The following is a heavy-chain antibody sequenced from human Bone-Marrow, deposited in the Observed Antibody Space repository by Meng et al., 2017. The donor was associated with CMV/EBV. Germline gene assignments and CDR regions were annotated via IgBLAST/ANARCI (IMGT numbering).Heavy chain of an antibody. V-gene: IGHV4-61*01. CDR3: ARDREAALPYYYAMDV. CDR2: IYHSGST. D-gene: IGHD1-26*01. CDR1: GDSLNSDTYY. J-gene: IGHJ6*02. Sequence: SETRSLTCTVSGDSLNSDTYYWNWIRQPPGKGLEWIGFIYHSGSTTYNPSLKSRVTISIDTSKNQFSLRLNSVTSADTAVYYCARDREAALPYYYAMDVWGQGTAVTVSS.